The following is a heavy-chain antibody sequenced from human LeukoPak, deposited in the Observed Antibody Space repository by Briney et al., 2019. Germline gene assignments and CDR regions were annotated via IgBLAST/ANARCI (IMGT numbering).Heavy chain of an antibody. V-gene: IGHV4-28*01. CDR1: GYSISSNNC. CDR2: IFYSGNA. Sequence: SETLSLTRAVSGYSISSNNCWGWIRQPPGKGLEWIGYIFYSGNAYYNSSLKSRVTMSVDTSKNQFSLNLRSVTAVDTAVYYCARNQAVAGNHGAIDIWGQGTMVTVSS. CDR3: ARNQAVAGNHGAIDI. D-gene: IGHD6-19*01. J-gene: IGHJ3*02.